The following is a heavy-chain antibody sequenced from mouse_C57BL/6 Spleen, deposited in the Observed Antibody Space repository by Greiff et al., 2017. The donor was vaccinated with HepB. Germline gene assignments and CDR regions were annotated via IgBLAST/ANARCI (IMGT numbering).Heavy chain of an antibody. Sequence: EVQLQESGPGLVKPSQSLSLTCSVTGYSITSGYYWNWIRQFPGNKLEWMGYISYDGSNNYNPSLKNRISITRDTSKNQFFLKLNSVTTEDTATYYCARDDPGDYFDYWGQGTTLTVSS. CDR2: ISYDGSN. CDR3: ARDDPGDYFDY. CDR1: GYSITSGYY. V-gene: IGHV3-6*01. J-gene: IGHJ2*01.